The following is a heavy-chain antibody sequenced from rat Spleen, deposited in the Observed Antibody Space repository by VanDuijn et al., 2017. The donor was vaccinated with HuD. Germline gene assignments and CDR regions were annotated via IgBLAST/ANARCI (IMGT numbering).Heavy chain of an antibody. V-gene: IGHV5-29*01. Sequence: EVQLVESGGGLVQPGRSLKLSCATSGFAFSSFDMAWVRQAPTKGLEWVATISYDGSSTYYRDSVKGRFTISRDNAKSTLYLQMDSLRSEDTATYYCASLMYTPDYLGVMDVWGQGTSVTVSS. J-gene: IGHJ4*01. D-gene: IGHD1-6*01. CDR3: ASLMYTPDYLGVMDV. CDR2: ISYDGSST. CDR1: GFAFSSFD.